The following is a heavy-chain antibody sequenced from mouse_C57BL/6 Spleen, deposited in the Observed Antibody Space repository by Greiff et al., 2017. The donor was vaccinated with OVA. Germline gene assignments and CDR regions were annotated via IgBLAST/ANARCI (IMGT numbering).Heavy chain of an antibody. CDR1: GFTFSDYG. CDR2: MSNLAYSI. Sequence: EVKVVESGGGLVQPGGSLKLSCAASGFTFSDYGMAWVRQAPRKGPEWVAFMSNLAYSIYYADTVTGRFTISRENAKNTLYLEMSSLRSEDTAMYYCARHRAYAMDYWGQGTSVTVSS. V-gene: IGHV5-15*01. J-gene: IGHJ4*01. CDR3: ARHRAYAMDY. D-gene: IGHD3-3*01.